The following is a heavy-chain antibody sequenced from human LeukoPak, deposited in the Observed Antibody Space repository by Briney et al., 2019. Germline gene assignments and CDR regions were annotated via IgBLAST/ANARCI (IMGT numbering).Heavy chain of an antibody. CDR3: ATYITGTMSDAFDI. V-gene: IGHV3-21*01. J-gene: IGHJ3*02. CDR1: GFTFNSFA. CDR2: ISSSSSYI. Sequence: PGGSLRLSCAASGFTFNSFAMSWVRQAPGKGLEWVASISSSSSYIYYADSVKGRFTISRDNAKNSLYLQMNSLRAEDTAVYYCATYITGTMSDAFDIWGQGTMVTVSS. D-gene: IGHD1-7*01.